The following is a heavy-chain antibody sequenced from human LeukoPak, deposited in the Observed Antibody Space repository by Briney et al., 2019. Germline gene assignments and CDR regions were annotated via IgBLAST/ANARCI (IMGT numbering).Heavy chain of an antibody. V-gene: IGHV3-30*02. CDR2: IRYDGINK. D-gene: IGHD5-12*01. CDR3: AKDGGLRRNFYYYMDV. Sequence: PGGSLRLSCAASGFTFNNYGMHWVRQAPGKGLEWVVFIRYDGINKDYADSVRGRFTISRDNSKNTLYLQMNSLRAEDTAVYYCAKDGGLRRNFYYYMDVWGKGTTVTVSS. J-gene: IGHJ6*03. CDR1: GFTFNNYG.